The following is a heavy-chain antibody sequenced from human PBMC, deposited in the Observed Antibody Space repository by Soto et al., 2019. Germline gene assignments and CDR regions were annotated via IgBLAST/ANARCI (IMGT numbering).Heavy chain of an antibody. CDR1: GYTFTSYG. V-gene: IGHV1-18*04. Sequence: QVQLVQSGAEVKKPGASVKVSCKASGYTFTSYGISWVRQAPGKGLEWMGWISDYNGNTNYAQKLQGRVTMTTDTSTSTAYMELRSLRSDDTAVYYCARDINCRDYDFWSGPMYYDDGMDVWGPGTRVNVSS. D-gene: IGHD3-3*01. CDR2: ISDYNGNT. J-gene: IGHJ6*01. CDR3: ARDINCRDYDFWSGPMYYDDGMDV.